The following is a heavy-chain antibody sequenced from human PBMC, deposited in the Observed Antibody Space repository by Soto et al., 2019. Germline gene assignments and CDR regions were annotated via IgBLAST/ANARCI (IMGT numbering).Heavy chain of an antibody. CDR3: GSKGSDSSVGGAFDI. Sequence: SDTPSLTCVISAHSIASNSAAWNLIRQSPARALECMARPYYSSKCYNDYEVFVKSRTTINPDTSKTRFSLQLNSVAPADTAVYSCGSKGSDSSVGGAFDIWGQGTMVSVSS. V-gene: IGHV6-1*01. CDR1: AHSIASNSAA. CDR2: PYYSSKCYN. J-gene: IGHJ3*02. D-gene: IGHD3-22*01.